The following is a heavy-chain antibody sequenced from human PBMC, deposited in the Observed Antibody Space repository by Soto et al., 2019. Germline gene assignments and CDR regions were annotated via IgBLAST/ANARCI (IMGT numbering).Heavy chain of an antibody. V-gene: IGHV4-30-4*01. Sequence: SETLSLTCTVSGGSISSGDYYWSWIRQPPGKGLEWIGYIYYSGSTYYNPSLKSRVTISVDTSKNQFSLKLSSVTAADTAVYYCDRDLWRIEAAGNGMDVWGQGTTVTVSS. CDR1: GGSISSGDYY. CDR3: DRDLWRIEAAGNGMDV. CDR2: IYYSGST. J-gene: IGHJ6*02. D-gene: IGHD6-13*01.